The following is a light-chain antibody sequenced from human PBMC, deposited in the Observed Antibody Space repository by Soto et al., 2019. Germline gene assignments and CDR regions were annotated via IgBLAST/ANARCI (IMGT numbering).Light chain of an antibody. CDR3: QQRSNWPRT. V-gene: IGKV3-11*01. CDR1: QSVSSY. J-gene: IGKJ1*01. CDR2: DAS. Sequence: ELVLTQSPATLSLSPGERATLSGKASQSVSSYLGWYQQKPGQAPRLLIYDASNRASGIPARFSGSGSGTDFTLTISSLEPEDFAVYYCQQRSNWPRTFGEGTKVDIK.